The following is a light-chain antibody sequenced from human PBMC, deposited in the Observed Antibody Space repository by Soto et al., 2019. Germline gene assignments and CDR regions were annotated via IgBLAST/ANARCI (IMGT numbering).Light chain of an antibody. CDR2: EVS. CDR3: SSYAGSTPYV. J-gene: IGLJ1*01. V-gene: IGLV2-8*01. CDR1: SSDVGGYNY. Sequence: QSALTQPPSASGSPGQSVTISCTGTSSDVGGYNYVSWYQQHPGKAPKLMIYEVSKRPSGVPDRFSGSKSGNTASLTVCGLQAEDEADYYCSSYAGSTPYVFGTGTKLTVL.